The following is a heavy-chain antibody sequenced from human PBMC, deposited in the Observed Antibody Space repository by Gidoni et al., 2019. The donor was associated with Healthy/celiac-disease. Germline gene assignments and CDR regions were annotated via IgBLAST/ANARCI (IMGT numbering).Heavy chain of an antibody. CDR1: GFTFSSDS. J-gene: IGHJ4*02. CDR3: ASGGYSGYDSGSPSGSSLDY. Sequence: EVQLVESGGGLVQPGGSLRLSCAASGFTFSSDSMNWVRQAPGKGLEWVSYISSSSSTIYYADSVKGRFTISRDNAKNSLYLQMNSLRAEDTAVYYCASGGYSGYDSGSPSGSSLDYWGQGTLVTVSS. CDR2: ISSSSSTI. V-gene: IGHV3-48*01. D-gene: IGHD5-12*01.